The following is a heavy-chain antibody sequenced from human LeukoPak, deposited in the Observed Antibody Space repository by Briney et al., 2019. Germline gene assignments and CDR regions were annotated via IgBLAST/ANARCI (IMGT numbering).Heavy chain of an antibody. J-gene: IGHJ5*02. V-gene: IGHV3-21*01. Sequence: GGSLRLSCAAYGFTFSSYSMNWVRQAPGKGLEWVSSISSSSSYIYYADSVKGRFTISRDNAKNSLYLQVNSLRAEDTAVYYCARAGRRGSGFNPWGQGTLVTVSS. CDR3: ARAGRRGSGFNP. CDR2: ISSSSSYI. D-gene: IGHD3-10*01. CDR1: GFTFSSYS.